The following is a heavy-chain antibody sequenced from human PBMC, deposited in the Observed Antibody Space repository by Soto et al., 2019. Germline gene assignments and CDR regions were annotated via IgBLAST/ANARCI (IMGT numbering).Heavy chain of an antibody. D-gene: IGHD5-18*01. J-gene: IGHJ4*02. CDR2: ISSSSSYI. CDR1: GFTFSSYS. V-gene: IGHV3-21*01. CDR3: ARDQPGYSYGYALGY. Sequence: EVQLVESGGGLVKPGGSLRLSCAASGFTFSSYSMNWVRQAPGKGLEWVSSISSSSSYIYYADSVKGRFTISRDNAKNSLYLQINSLRAEDTAVYYCARDQPGYSYGYALGYWGQGTLVTVSS.